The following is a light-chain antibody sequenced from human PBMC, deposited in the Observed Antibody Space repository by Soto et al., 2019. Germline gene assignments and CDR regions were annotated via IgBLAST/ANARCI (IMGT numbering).Light chain of an antibody. J-gene: IGKJ5*01. CDR1: QSVRSH. CDR2: EAS. V-gene: IGKV3-11*01. CDR3: QQRSDWPIT. Sequence: EIVLTQSPATLSLSPGERATLSCRGSQSVRSHLVWYQQKPGQAPRLLIYEASNRATGIPARFSGSGSGTDFTLTISSLEPEDFAVYYCQQRSDWPITFGPGTRLEI.